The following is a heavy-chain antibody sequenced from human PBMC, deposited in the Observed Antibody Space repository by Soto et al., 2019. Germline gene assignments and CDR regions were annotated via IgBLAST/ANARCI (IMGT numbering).Heavy chain of an antibody. Sequence: PSETLSLTCTVSGDSINSAYYYWSWLRQPPGKGLEWVGYIYYSRSDYYNPSLGRRATITIDTSRNQFSLNLMSVTAADTAVYYCARVVQFYDSSGYSFYYFDYWGQGALVTVSS. J-gene: IGHJ4*02. D-gene: IGHD3-22*01. CDR3: ARVVQFYDSSGYSFYYFDY. CDR1: GDSINSAYYY. CDR2: IYYSRSD. V-gene: IGHV4-30-4*01.